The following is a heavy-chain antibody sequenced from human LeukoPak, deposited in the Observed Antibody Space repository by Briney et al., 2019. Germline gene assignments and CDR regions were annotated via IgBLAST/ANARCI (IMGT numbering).Heavy chain of an antibody. D-gene: IGHD3-22*01. CDR1: GFTFSSYG. V-gene: IGHV3-30*03. J-gene: IGHJ4*02. Sequence: GGSLRLSCAASGFTFSSYGMHWVRQAPGKGLGGVAVISYDGSNKYYADSVKGRFTISRDNSKNTLFLQVNSLRAEDTAVYYCARDLTGWGESSGYSDYWGQGTLVTVSS. CDR2: ISYDGSNK. CDR3: ARDLTGWGESSGYSDY.